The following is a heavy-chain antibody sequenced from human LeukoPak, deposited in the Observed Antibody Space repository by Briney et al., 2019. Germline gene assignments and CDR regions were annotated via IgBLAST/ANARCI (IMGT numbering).Heavy chain of an antibody. D-gene: IGHD2/OR15-2a*01. V-gene: IGHV3-9*01. Sequence: AGGSLRLSCAASGFTFDDYAMHWVRQAPGKGLEWVSGISWNSGSIGYADSVKGRFTISRDNAKNSLYLQMNSLRAEDTALYYCARSMAGFYYYYYMDVWGKGTTVTVSS. J-gene: IGHJ6*03. CDR3: ARSMAGFYYYYYMDV. CDR1: GFTFDDYA. CDR2: ISWNSGSI.